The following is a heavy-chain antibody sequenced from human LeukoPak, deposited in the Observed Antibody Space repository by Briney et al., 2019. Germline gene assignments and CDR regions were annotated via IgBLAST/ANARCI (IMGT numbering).Heavy chain of an antibody. CDR3: TTDPDDYGDSLGY. CDR1: GFTFSDYY. Sequence: GSLRLSCAASGFTFSDYYMNWVRQALGKGLEWVSVVTASGDSTYYADSVKGRFTISRDNSKNTLYLQMNSLKTEDTAVYYCTTDPDDYGDSLGYWGQGTLVTVSS. D-gene: IGHD4-17*01. CDR2: VTASGDST. J-gene: IGHJ4*02. V-gene: IGHV3-23*01.